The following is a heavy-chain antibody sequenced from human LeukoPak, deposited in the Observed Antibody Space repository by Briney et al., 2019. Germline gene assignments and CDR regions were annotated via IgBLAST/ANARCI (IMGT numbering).Heavy chain of an antibody. D-gene: IGHD3-3*01. Sequence: PGGSLRLSCAASGITFSSYSMNWVRQAPGKGLEWVSYISSSSNTIYYADSVKGRFTISRDNAKNSLYLQMNSLRAEDTAVYYCARGFGVAYYYYSMDVWGKGTTVTISS. CDR1: GITFSSYS. V-gene: IGHV3-48*04. CDR3: ARGFGVAYYYYSMDV. CDR2: ISSSSNTI. J-gene: IGHJ6*03.